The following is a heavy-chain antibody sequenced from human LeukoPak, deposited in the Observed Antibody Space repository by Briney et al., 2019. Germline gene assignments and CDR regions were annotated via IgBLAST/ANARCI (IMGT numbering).Heavy chain of an antibody. Sequence: ASVKVSCKASGYTFTSYYMHWVRQAPGQGLEWMGIINPSGGSTSYAQKFQGRVTMTRDTSTSTVYMELSSLRSEDTAVYYCARESSSSSEYYYYYYYMDVWGKGTTVTVSS. CDR1: GYTFTSYY. CDR2: INPSGGST. CDR3: ARESSSSSEYYYYYYYMDV. V-gene: IGHV1-46*01. J-gene: IGHJ6*03. D-gene: IGHD6-6*01.